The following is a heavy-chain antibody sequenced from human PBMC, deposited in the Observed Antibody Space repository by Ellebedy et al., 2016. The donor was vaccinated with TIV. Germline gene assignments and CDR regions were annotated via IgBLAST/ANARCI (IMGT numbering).Heavy chain of an antibody. CDR2: IQYDGTNK. Sequence: GESLKISCAASGFTFRDFGMHCVRQAPGKGLEWVTFIQYDGTNKYYTDSVKGRFTISRDNSKNTLYLEMNSLRVEDTAVYYCAKDQVDYWGQGTLVTVSS. V-gene: IGHV3-30*02. J-gene: IGHJ4*02. CDR1: GFTFRDFG. CDR3: AKDQVDY.